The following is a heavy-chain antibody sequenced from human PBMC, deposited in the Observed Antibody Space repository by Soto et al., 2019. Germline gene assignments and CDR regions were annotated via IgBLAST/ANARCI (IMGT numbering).Heavy chain of an antibody. V-gene: IGHV3-30-3*01. Sequence: GGSLRLSCAASGFSFSSYAMHWVRQAPGKGLEWVAVISYDGSNKHYGDSVKGRFTISRDNSKKILHLQMNSLRPEDTAVYYCAREQYRSPPDYWGPGTLVTVSS. CDR1: GFSFSSYA. CDR3: AREQYRSPPDY. J-gene: IGHJ4*02. CDR2: ISYDGSNK. D-gene: IGHD3-16*02.